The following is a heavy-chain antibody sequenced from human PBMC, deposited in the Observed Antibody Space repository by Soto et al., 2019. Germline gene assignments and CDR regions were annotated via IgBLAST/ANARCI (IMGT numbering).Heavy chain of an antibody. CDR1: GFAFNSYP. D-gene: IGHD3-9*01. J-gene: IGHJ4*02. V-gene: IGHV3-30*04. CDR2: IAFDGSIK. CDR3: ARDILRGMPDYFDF. Sequence: QVQLVESGGGVVQPGRSLRLSCAASGFAFNSYPFHWVRQAPGKGLEWVAVIAFDGSIKLYADSVKGRFTISRDDSRSMLYLEMNSLRDEDTAVYYCARDILRGMPDYFDFWGQGTLVTV.